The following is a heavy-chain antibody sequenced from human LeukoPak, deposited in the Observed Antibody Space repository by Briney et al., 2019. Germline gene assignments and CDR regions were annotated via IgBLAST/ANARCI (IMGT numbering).Heavy chain of an antibody. V-gene: IGHV1-69*05. Sequence: ASVKVSCKASGGTFSSYAISWVRQAPGQGLEWMGGIIPIFGTANYAQKFQGRVTITTDESTSTAYMELSSLRSEDTAVYYCARDPINTYYYDSSGPRFDYWGQGTLVTVSS. J-gene: IGHJ4*02. CDR2: IIPIFGTA. CDR3: ARDPINTYYYDSSGPRFDY. D-gene: IGHD3-22*01. CDR1: GGTFSSYA.